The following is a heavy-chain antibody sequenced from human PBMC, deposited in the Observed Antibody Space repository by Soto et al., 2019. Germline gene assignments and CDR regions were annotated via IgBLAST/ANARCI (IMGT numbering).Heavy chain of an antibody. CDR3: ARSGDCSSTSCSNSFYYYYGMDV. CDR2: IIPIFGTA. D-gene: IGHD2-2*01. Sequence: GASVKVSCKASGGTFSSYAISWVRQAPGQGLEWMGGIIPIFGTANYAQKFQGRVTITADESTSTAYMELSSLRSEDTAVYYCARSGDCSSTSCSNSFYYYYGMDVWGQGTTVTVSS. V-gene: IGHV1-69*13. J-gene: IGHJ6*02. CDR1: GGTFSSYA.